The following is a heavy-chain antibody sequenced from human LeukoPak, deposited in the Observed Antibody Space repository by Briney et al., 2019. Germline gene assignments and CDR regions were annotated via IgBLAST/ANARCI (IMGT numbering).Heavy chain of an antibody. CDR2: INPSGGST. J-gene: IGHJ4*02. D-gene: IGHD2-15*01. CDR3: ARDRGYCSGGSCYSTLDY. V-gene: IGHV1-46*01. Sequence: GASVKVSCKASGYTFTSYYMHWVRQAPGQGLEWMGIINPSGGSTSYAQKFQGRVTMTRDTSTGTVYMELSSLRSEDTAVYYCARDRGYCSGGSCYSTLDYWGQGTLVTVSS. CDR1: GYTFTSYY.